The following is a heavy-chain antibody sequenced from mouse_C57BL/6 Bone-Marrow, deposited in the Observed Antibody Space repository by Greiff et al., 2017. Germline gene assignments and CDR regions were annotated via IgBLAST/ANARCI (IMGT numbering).Heavy chain of an antibody. J-gene: IGHJ2*01. CDR3: ARGYHGYFDY. V-gene: IGHV1-64*01. Sequence: VQLQQPGAELVKPGASVKLSCKASGYTFTSYWMHWVKQRPGQGLEWIGMIHPNSGSTNYNETFKSKATLTVDKSSSTAYMQLSSLTSEDSAVYYCARGYHGYFDYWGQGTALTVSA. CDR1: GYTFTSYW. D-gene: IGHD2-2*01. CDR2: IHPNSGST.